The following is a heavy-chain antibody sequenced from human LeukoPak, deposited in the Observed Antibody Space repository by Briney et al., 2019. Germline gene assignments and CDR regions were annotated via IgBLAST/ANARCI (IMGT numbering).Heavy chain of an antibody. CDR3: ARSYDSRGYYYYGMDV. D-gene: IGHD3-22*01. V-gene: IGHV4-59*01. CDR1: GGSISSYY. Sequence: SETLSLTCTVSGGSISSYYWSWIRQPPGKGLEWIGYIYYSGSTGYNPSLKSRVTISVDTSKNQFSLKLTSVTAADTAVYYCARSYDSRGYYYYGMDVWGQGTTVTVSS. J-gene: IGHJ6*02. CDR2: IYYSGST.